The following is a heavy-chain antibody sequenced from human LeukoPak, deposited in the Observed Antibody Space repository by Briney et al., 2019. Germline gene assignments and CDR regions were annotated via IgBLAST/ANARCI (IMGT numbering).Heavy chain of an antibody. Sequence: SAKVSCKASGGTFSSYDISWVRQAPGQGLEWMGGITPMFGTANHAQKFQGRVTITAVESMSTVYMELSSLRFEDTAVYYCARGWLAEATVVTPYNYWGQGTLVTVSS. J-gene: IGHJ4*02. CDR1: GGTFSSYD. D-gene: IGHD4-23*01. V-gene: IGHV1-69*13. CDR2: ITPMFGTA. CDR3: ARGWLAEATVVTPYNY.